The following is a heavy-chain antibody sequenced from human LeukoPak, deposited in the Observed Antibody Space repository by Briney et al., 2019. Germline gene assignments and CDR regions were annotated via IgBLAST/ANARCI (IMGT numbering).Heavy chain of an antibody. V-gene: IGHV3-48*02. J-gene: IGHJ6*02. CDR2: ISSSSTI. CDR3: ARDGVVVVAATSGGYYGMDV. D-gene: IGHD2-15*01. CDR1: GFTFSSYS. Sequence: PGGSLRLSCAASGFTFSSYSMNWVRQAPGKGLEWVSYISSSSTIYYADSVKGRFTTSRDNAKNSPYLQMNSLRDEDTAVYYCARDGVVVVAATSGGYYGMDVWGQGTTVTVSS.